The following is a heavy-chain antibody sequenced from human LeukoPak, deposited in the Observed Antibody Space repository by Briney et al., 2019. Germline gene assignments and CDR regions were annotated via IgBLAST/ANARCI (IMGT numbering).Heavy chain of an antibody. D-gene: IGHD3-22*01. CDR1: GGSISSSYYF. CDR2: IYYSGST. V-gene: IGHV4-39*07. Sequence: SETLSLTCSVSGGSISSSYYFWGWIRQPPGKGLECIGSIYYSGSTYYNPSLKSRVTISVDTSKNQFSLKLSSVTAADTAIYYSARVIDVASSGYRYDAFDIWGQGTMVTVSS. J-gene: IGHJ3*02. CDR3: ARVIDVASSGYRYDAFDI.